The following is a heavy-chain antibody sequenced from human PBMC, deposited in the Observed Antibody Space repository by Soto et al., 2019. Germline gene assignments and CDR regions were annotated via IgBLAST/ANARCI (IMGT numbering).Heavy chain of an antibody. CDR2: ITSRGDTV. Sequence: PGGSLRLSCAASGVIFSSFEMNWVRQAPGKGLEWVAYITSRGDTVYYADSVKGRFTISRDNAKDSLYLQMNSLRAEDTAVYYCARGNSPVNVYWGQGALVTVSS. CDR1: GVIFSSFE. D-gene: IGHD3-16*02. J-gene: IGHJ4*02. CDR3: ARGNSPVNVY. V-gene: IGHV3-48*03.